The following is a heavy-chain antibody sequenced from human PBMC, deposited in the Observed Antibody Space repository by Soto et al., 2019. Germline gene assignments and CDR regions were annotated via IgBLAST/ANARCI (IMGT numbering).Heavy chain of an antibody. CDR3: ARGRSSGHCDSTSCDSVYNWFDP. J-gene: IGHJ5*02. CDR1: GGSFRGYY. Sequence: PSETLSLTCAVYGGSFRGYYWNWIRQPPGKGLEWIGEINHLGSTNYSPSFTSRVSMSVDTSKNQFSLKLSSVAAADTAVYYCARGRSSGHCDSTSCDSVYNWFDPWGQGTLVT. CDR2: INHLGST. D-gene: IGHD2-2*03. V-gene: IGHV4-34*01.